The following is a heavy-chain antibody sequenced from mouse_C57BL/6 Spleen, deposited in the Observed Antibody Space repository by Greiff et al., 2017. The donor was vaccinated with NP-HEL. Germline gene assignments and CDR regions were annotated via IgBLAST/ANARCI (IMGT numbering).Heavy chain of an antibody. V-gene: IGHV5-4*01. CDR1: GFTFSSYA. D-gene: IGHD2-3*01. CDR3: ARDCRWLRAWFAY. J-gene: IGHJ3*01. Sequence: DVMLVESGGGLVKPGGSLKLSCAASGFTFSSYAMSWVRQTPEKRLEWVATISDGGSYTYYPDNVKGRFTISRDNAKNNLYLQMSHLKSEDSAMYYCARDCRWLRAWFAYWGQGTLVTVSA. CDR2: ISDGGSYT.